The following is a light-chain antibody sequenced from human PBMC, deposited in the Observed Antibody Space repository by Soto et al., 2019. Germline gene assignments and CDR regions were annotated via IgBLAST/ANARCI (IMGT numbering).Light chain of an antibody. Sequence: EIVLTQSPATLSLSPGERATLSCRASQSVSSYLVWYQQKPGQAPRLLMYDASNRVTGIPARISGSGSGTDFALTISSLEPEDFAVYYCQQRSDWPPTFGQGTKVEIK. CDR1: QSVSSY. J-gene: IGKJ1*01. CDR2: DAS. CDR3: QQRSDWPPT. V-gene: IGKV3-11*01.